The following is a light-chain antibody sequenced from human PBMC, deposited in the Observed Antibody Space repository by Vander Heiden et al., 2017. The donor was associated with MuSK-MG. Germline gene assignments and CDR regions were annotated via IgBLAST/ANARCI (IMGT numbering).Light chain of an antibody. V-gene: IGLV3-1*01. CDR2: QDV. CDR3: QTWDNTHVV. CDR1: ELGDKF. Sequence: SYELTQPPSVSLSPGQTAIITCTGDELGDKFVCWYQQRSGQSPVLVIDQDVKRPSGIPERFSGNSSGNTATLTISGTQAMDEADYYCQTWDNTHVVFGGGTKLTVL. J-gene: IGLJ2*01.